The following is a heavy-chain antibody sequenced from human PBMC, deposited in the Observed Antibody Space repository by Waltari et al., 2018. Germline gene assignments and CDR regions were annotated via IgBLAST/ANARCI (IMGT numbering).Heavy chain of an antibody. Sequence: EVQLLESGGGLVQPGGSLRLSCAASGFTFSSYGMSWVRQAPGKGVEWVSAISGSGSSTYYADSVKGRFTISRDNSKKTLYLQMNSLRAEDTAVYYCAKRSSTMAGFDYWGQGTLVTVSS. CDR2: ISGSGSST. V-gene: IGHV3-23*01. CDR1: GFTFSSYG. J-gene: IGHJ4*02. CDR3: AKRSSTMAGFDY. D-gene: IGHD3-10*01.